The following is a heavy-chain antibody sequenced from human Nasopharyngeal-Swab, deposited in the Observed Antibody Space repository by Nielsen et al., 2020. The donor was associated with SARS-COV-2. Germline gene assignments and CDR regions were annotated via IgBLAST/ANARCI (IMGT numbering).Heavy chain of an antibody. J-gene: IGHJ6*03. V-gene: IGHV4-31*02. Sequence: WIRQPPGKGLEWIGYIYYSGSTYSNPSLKSRVTISVDTSKNRFSLKLSSVTAADTAVYYCARLLIAANGHYMDVWGKGTTVTVSS. CDR2: IYYSGST. D-gene: IGHD2-15*01. CDR3: ARLLIAANGHYMDV.